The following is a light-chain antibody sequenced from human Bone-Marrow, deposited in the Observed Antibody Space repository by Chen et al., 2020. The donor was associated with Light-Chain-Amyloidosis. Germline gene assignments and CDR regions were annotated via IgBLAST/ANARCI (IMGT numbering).Light chain of an antibody. CDR3: GAWDSSLNTWV. J-gene: IGLJ3*02. CDR2: DND. CDR1: SSNIGNNY. V-gene: IGLV1-51*01. Sequence: QSVLTQPPSVSAAPGQRVTISCSGSSSNIGNNYVSWYQQFPGTAPTLLIYDNDKRPSGMPDVFSGCKSGTSATLGITGLQTGDEADYFCGAWDSSLNTWVFGGGTKLTVL.